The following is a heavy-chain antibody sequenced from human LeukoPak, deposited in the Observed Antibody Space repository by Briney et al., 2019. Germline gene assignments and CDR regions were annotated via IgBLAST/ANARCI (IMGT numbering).Heavy chain of an antibody. CDR1: GFTFSDYG. Sequence: AVSLRLSCAASGFTFSDYGIHWFRQAPGKGLEWVSDFSYGGSKQHYSDSVKGRFTIYRDNSTNTVYLQMHSPRAEDKAVYYCAKEAYARDDYGAHLRDFVDVWGQGTTVTVSS. V-gene: IGHV3-30*18. D-gene: IGHD4-17*01. J-gene: IGHJ6*02. CDR3: AKEAYARDDYGAHLRDFVDV. CDR2: FSYGGSKQ.